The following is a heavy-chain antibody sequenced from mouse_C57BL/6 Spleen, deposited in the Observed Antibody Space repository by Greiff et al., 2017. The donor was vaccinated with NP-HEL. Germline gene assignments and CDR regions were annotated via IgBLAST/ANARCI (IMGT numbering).Heavy chain of an antibody. CDR3: AMYYGSSPLVYFDV. J-gene: IGHJ1*03. D-gene: IGHD1-1*01. Sequence: EVKLQQSGPELVKPGASVKMSCKASGYTFTDYYMHWVKQSHGKSLEWIGYINPNNGGTSYNQKFKGKATLTVNKSSSTAYMGLRSLTSEDSAVYYCAMYYGSSPLVYFDVWGTGTTVTVSS. V-gene: IGHV1-22*01. CDR2: INPNNGGT. CDR1: GYTFTDYY.